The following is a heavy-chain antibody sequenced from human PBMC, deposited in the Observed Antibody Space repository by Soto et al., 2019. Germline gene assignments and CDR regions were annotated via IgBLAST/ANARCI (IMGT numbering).Heavy chain of an antibody. CDR1: GYTFTGYG. V-gene: IGHV1-18*01. CDR2: ISAYNGNT. D-gene: IGHD3-22*01. Sequence: GXEGQVSCTASGYTFTGYGIVWVRQAPGQGLQCMGWISAYNGNTNYSQKLQGRVTMTTDTSTSTAYMELRSLRSDDNAVYYCARHPYYYDSSGYYSPLLYFDHWGQGTLVTVSS. CDR3: ARHPYYYDSSGYYSPLLYFDH. J-gene: IGHJ4*02.